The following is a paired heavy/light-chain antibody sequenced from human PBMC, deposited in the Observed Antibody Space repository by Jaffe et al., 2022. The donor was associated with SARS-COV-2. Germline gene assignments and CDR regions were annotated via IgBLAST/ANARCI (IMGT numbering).Heavy chain of an antibody. CDR1: GGSISSYY. CDR2: IYYSGST. J-gene: IGHJ6*02. D-gene: IGHD3-3*01. Sequence: QVQLQESGPGLVKPSETLSLTCTVSGGSISSYYWSWIRQPPGKGLEWIGYIYYSGSTNYNPSLKSRVTISVDTSKNQFSLKLSSVTAADTAVYYCARAPYYDFWSGYYREDDYYYGMDVWGQGTTVTVSS. V-gene: IGHV4-59*01. CDR3: ARAPYYDFWSGYYREDDYYYGMDV.
Light chain of an antibody. CDR1: QSVSSY. Sequence: EIVLTQSPATLSLSPGERATLSCRASQSVSSYLAWYQQKPGQAPRLLIYDASNRATGIPARFSGSGSGTDFTLTISSLEPEDFAVYYCQQRSNWFTFGGGTKVEIK. V-gene: IGKV3-11*01. CDR3: QQRSNWFT. CDR2: DAS. J-gene: IGKJ4*01.